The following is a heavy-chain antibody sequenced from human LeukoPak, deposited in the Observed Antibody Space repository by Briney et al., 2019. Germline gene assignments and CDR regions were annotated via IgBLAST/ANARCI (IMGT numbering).Heavy chain of an antibody. CDR2: ISSSSSTI. D-gene: IGHD2-15*01. CDR1: GFTFGSYS. J-gene: IGHJ4*02. V-gene: IGHV3-48*02. Sequence: PGGSLRLSCAASGFTFGSYSMNWVRQAPGKGLEWVSYISSSSSTIYYADSVKGRFTISRDNAKNSVCLQMNSLRDEDTAVYYCARGDCSGASCLLADYWGQGSLVTVSS. CDR3: ARGDCSGASCLLADY.